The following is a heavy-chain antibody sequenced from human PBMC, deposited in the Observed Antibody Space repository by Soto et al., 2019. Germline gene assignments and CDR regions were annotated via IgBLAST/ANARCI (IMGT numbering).Heavy chain of an antibody. J-gene: IGHJ5*02. Sequence: ASVKVSCKASGYTFTSYYMHWVRQAPGQGLEWMGIINPSGGSTSYAQKFQGRVTMTRDTSTSTVYMELSSLRSEDTAVYYCARVSPSTYDSSGALDPWGQGTLVTVSS. CDR1: GYTFTSYY. CDR2: INPSGGST. D-gene: IGHD3-22*01. V-gene: IGHV1-46*01. CDR3: ARVSPSTYDSSGALDP.